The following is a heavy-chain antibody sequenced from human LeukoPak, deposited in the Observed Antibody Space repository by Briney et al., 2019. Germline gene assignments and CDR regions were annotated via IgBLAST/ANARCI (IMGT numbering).Heavy chain of an antibody. V-gene: IGHV1-69*06. J-gene: IGHJ6*04. CDR1: GDTFDSHA. CDR3: AIAQNNHGYVYFGMDV. Sequence: SVKVSCKASGDTFDSHALGWVRQAPGQGLEWMGAIIPMYGTANYAQKFQGRVAIIADKSTSTAYMELNSLTSEDTAVYYCAIAQNNHGYVYFGMDVWGKGTTVTVSS. CDR2: IIPMYGTA. D-gene: IGHD5-12*01.